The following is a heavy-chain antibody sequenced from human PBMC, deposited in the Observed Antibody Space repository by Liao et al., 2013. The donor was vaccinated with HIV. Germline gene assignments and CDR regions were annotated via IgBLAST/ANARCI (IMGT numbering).Heavy chain of an antibody. CDR2: ISQSGSP. CDR3: ARASFSNLFDY. D-gene: IGHD4-11*01. Sequence: QVQLQQWGAGLLKPSETLSLTCAVYGGSFSGYSWSWIRQSAGKGLEWIGEISQSGSPNYNPSLKSRVTISVDTSENQFSLKLTSVTAADTAVYYCARASFSNLFDYWGQGTLVTVSS. CDR1: GGSFSGYS. V-gene: IGHV4-34*01. J-gene: IGHJ4*02.